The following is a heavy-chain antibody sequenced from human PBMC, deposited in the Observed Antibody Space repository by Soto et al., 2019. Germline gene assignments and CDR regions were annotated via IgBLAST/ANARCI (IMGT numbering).Heavy chain of an antibody. CDR1: GYTFTTYG. D-gene: IGHD2-2*01. Sequence: ASVKVSCKASGYTFTTYGINWVRQAPGQGLEWMGWASPYNGDTTYAQKVQGRVTMTTDTSTTTAYLELRSLRSDDTAVYYCAREVGHMDVWGQGTTVTVSS. V-gene: IGHV1-18*04. CDR2: ASPYNGDT. J-gene: IGHJ6*02. CDR3: AREVGHMDV.